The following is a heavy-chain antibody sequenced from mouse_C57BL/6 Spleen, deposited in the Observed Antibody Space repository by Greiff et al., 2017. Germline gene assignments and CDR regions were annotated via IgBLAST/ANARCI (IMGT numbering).Heavy chain of an antibody. CDR3: TTGKDY. J-gene: IGHJ2*01. V-gene: IGHV14-4*01. CDR1: GFTIKGDY. Sequence: EVQLQQSGAELVRPGASVKLSCTASGFTIKGDYMHWVKQRPEQGLEWIGWIDPEKGDTEYASKFQGKATITADTSSNTAYLQLSSLTSEDTAVYYCTTGKDYWGRGTTLTVSS. CDR2: IDPEKGDT.